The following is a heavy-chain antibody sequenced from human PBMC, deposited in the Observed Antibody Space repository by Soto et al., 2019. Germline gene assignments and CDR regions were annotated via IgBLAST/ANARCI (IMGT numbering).Heavy chain of an antibody. Sequence: PSETLSLTCTVSGGSISSGDYYWGWIRQPPGKGLEWIGYIYDSGFTYYNPSLKSRVTISVDRSKNQFSLKLSSVTAADTAVYYCARAHYGDFGYGVDDWGQGTTVTVSS. D-gene: IGHD4-17*01. CDR3: ARAHYGDFGYGVDD. J-gene: IGHJ6*02. CDR2: IYDSGFT. CDR1: GGSISSGDYY. V-gene: IGHV4-30-4*01.